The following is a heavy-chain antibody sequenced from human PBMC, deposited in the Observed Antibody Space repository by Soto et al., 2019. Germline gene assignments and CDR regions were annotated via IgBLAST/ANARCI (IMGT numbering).Heavy chain of an antibody. V-gene: IGHV3-30-3*01. J-gene: IGHJ6*02. CDR3: ARVHWYDYGIDV. D-gene: IGHD1-1*01. CDR2: ISNDGSNK. Sequence: QVQLVESGGGVVQPGRSLRLSCAASGFTFSSYAMHWVRQAPGKGLEWVAVISNDGSNKYYADSVKGRFTISRDNSQNTPYLQMTGQRAVDTAVYDCARVHWYDYGIDVWGQGTTVTVS. CDR1: GFTFSSYA.